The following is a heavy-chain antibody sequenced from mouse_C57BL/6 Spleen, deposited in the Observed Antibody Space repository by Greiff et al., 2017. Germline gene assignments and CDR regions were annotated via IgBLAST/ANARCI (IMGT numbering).Heavy chain of an antibody. CDR2: IHPNSGST. CDR3: AKGDYDVDGFAY. J-gene: IGHJ3*01. D-gene: IGHD2-4*01. V-gene: IGHV1-64*01. Sequence: VKLQQPGAELVKPGASVKLSCKASGYTFTSYWMHWVKQRPGQGLEWIGMIHPNSGSTNYNEKFKSKATLTVDKSSSTAYMQLSSLTSEDSAVYYCAKGDYDVDGFAYWGQGTLVTVSA. CDR1: GYTFTSYW.